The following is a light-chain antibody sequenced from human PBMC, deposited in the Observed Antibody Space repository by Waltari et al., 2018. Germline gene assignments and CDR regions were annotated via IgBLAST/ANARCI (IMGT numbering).Light chain of an antibody. CDR2: SKN. Sequence: SSELTQDPAVSVALGQTVRITCQGDSLRTYYANWYQQRPGQAPVLVIYSKNNRPSGIPDRFSGSRSGNTASLSITGAQAEDEADYYYNSRDTSGDHIVFGGGTKLTVL. V-gene: IGLV3-19*01. CDR3: NSRDTSGDHIV. J-gene: IGLJ2*01. CDR1: SLRTYY.